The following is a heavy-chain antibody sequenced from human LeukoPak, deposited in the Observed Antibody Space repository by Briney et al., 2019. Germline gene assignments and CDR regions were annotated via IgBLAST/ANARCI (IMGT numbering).Heavy chain of an antibody. V-gene: IGHV4-59*08. CDR2: IYYRGST. CDR3: ASGSYYDIGGY. D-gene: IGHD3-22*01. Sequence: SETLSLTCTVSGGSISSYYWSWIRQPPGKGLEWIGYIYYRGSTYYNPSLKSRVTISVVTSKNQFSLKLSSVTAADTAVYYCASGSYYDIGGYWGQGTLVTVSS. J-gene: IGHJ4*02. CDR1: GGSISSYY.